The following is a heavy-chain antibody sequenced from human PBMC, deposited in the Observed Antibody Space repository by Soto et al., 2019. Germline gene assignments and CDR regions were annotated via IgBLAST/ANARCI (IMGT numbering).Heavy chain of an antibody. CDR3: TRDTYTALDY. V-gene: IGHV3-74*01. J-gene: IGHJ4*02. D-gene: IGHD2-2*02. Sequence: GGSLRLSCAASGLTFNRYWMHWVRHAPGKGLVWVSHINTDGSNTNYADSVKGRFTISRDNAKSTLFLQMNSLRDEDTAVYYCTRDTYTALDYWGQGTLVTVSS. CDR2: INTDGSNT. CDR1: GLTFNRYW.